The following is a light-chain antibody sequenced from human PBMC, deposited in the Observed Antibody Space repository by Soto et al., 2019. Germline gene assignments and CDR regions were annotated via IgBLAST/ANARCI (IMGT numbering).Light chain of an antibody. CDR2: DVS. V-gene: IGLV2-14*01. Sequence: QSVLTQPASVSGSPGQSITISCTGTSSDVGGYNYVSWYQQHPGKAPKLMIYDVSNRPSRVSNRFSGSKSGNTASLTISGLQAEDEAVYYCSSYTSSSTPVFGGGTKLTVL. J-gene: IGLJ2*01. CDR1: SSDVGGYNY. CDR3: SSYTSSSTPV.